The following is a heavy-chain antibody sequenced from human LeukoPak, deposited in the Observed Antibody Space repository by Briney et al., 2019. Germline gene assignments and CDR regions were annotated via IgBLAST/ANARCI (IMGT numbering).Heavy chain of an antibody. CDR2: ISSSGSTI. Sequence: GGSLTLSCAASGFTFSSYEMNWVRQAPGKGLEWVSYISSSGSTIYYADSVKGRFTISRDNAKNSLYLQMNSLRAEDTAVYYCARGAYYYDSSGAFDYWGQGTLVTVSS. D-gene: IGHD3-22*01. CDR3: ARGAYYYDSSGAFDY. V-gene: IGHV3-48*03. CDR1: GFTFSSYE. J-gene: IGHJ4*02.